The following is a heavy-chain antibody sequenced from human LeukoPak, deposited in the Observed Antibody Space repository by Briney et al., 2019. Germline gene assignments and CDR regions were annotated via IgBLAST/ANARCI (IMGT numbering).Heavy chain of an antibody. J-gene: IGHJ4*02. Sequence: GGSLRPSCAASGFTFSSYAMSWVRQAPGKGLEWVSAISGSGGSTYYADSVKGRFTISRNNSKNTLYLQMNSLRAEDTAVYYCAKQYDSSGYYSPPGYWGQGTLVTVSS. V-gene: IGHV3-23*01. CDR1: GFTFSSYA. D-gene: IGHD3-22*01. CDR2: ISGSGGST. CDR3: AKQYDSSGYYSPPGY.